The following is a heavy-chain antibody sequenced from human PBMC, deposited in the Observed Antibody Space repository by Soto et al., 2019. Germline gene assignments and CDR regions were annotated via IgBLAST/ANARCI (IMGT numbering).Heavy chain of an antibody. V-gene: IGHV5-10-1*01. J-gene: IGHJ4*02. CDR2: IDPSDSYT. D-gene: IGHD5-12*01. CDR3: ARLERYTGYELHFDY. CDR1: GYSFTNFW. Sequence: ESLKISCKGSGYSFTNFWISWVRQMPGKGLEWMGRIDPSDSYTSYSPSFEGHVTISADRSISTAYLQWSSLKASDTAMYYCARLERYTGYELHFDYWGQGTQVTVSS.